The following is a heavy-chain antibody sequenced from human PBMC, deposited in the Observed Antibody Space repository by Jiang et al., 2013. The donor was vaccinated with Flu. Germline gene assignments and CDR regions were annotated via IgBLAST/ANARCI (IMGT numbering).Heavy chain of an antibody. CDR3: ARLCGGDCYTVWVFWIS. V-gene: IGHV4-39*01. CDR2: IYYSGST. J-gene: IGHJ3*01. D-gene: IGHD2-21*02. CDR1: GGSISSSSYY. Sequence: GSGLVKPSETLSLTCTVSGGSISSSSYYWGWIRQPPGKGLEWIGSIYYSGSTYYNPSLKSRVTISVDTSKNQFSLKLSSVTAADTAVYYCARLCGGDCYTVWVFWISWGQGTMVTVS.